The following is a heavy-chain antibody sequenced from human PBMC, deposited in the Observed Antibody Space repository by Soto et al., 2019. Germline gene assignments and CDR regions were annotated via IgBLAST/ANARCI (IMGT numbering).Heavy chain of an antibody. J-gene: IGHJ3*01. CDR2: IYYSGST. CDR1: GGSISSSSYY. D-gene: IGHD1-1*01. V-gene: IGHV4-39*07. CDR3: ARDRRPTGTSDAFDV. Sequence: SETLSLTCTVSGGSISSSSYYWGWIRQPPGKGLEWIGSIYYSGSTNYNPSLESRVAISVDESKNQFSLKLNSVTAADTAVYYCARDRRPTGTSDAFDVWSQGTMVTVSS.